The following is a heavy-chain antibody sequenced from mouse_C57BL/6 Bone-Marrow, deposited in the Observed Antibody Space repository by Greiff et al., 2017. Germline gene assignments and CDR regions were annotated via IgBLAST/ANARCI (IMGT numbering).Heavy chain of an antibody. Sequence: QVQLQQPGAELVKPGASVKMSCTASGYTFTSYWITWVKQRPGQGLEWLGDIYPGSGSTNYNEKFKSKATVTVDTPSRTAYMQLSSLTSEDSAVYYCARSWGVRWFFAYWGQGTLVTVSA. CDR3: ARSWGVRWFFAY. CDR2: IYPGSGST. V-gene: IGHV1-55*01. CDR1: GYTFTSYW. J-gene: IGHJ3*01. D-gene: IGHD2-3*01.